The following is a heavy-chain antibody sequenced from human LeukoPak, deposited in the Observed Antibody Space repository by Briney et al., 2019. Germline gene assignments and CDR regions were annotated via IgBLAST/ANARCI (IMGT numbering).Heavy chain of an antibody. J-gene: IGHJ6*02. CDR3: AREHSGGSYYYGMDV. CDR1: GLTFSRYG. Sequence: GRSLRLSCEASGLTFSRYGMHWVRQAPGKGPEWVAVIWFDESNKYYADSVKGRFTISRDNSKNTLYLQMNSLRAEDTAVYYCAREHSGGSYYYGMDVWGQGTTVTVSS. D-gene: IGHD2-15*01. CDR2: IWFDESNK. V-gene: IGHV3-33*01.